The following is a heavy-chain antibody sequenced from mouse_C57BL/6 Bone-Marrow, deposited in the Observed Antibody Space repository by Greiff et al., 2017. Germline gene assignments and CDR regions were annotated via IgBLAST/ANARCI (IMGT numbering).Heavy chain of an antibody. CDR3: ATAGRKTGAY. CDR2: IDPSDSYT. D-gene: IGHD4-1*01. V-gene: IGHV1-59*01. J-gene: IGHJ3*01. Sequence: QVQLQQPGAELVRPGTSVKLSCKASGYTFTSYWMHWVKQRPGQGLEWIGVIDPSDSYTNYNQKFKGKATLTVDTSSSTAYMQLSSLTSEDSAVYYCATAGRKTGAYGGQGTLVTVSA. CDR1: GYTFTSYW.